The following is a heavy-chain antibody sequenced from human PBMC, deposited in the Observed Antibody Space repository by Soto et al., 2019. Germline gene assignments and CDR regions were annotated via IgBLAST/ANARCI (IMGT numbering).Heavy chain of an antibody. CDR2: IYYSGST. Sequence: PSETLSLTCTVSGGSISSGGYYWSWIRQHPGKGLEWIGYIYYSGSTYYNPSLKSRVTISVDTSKNQFSLKLTSVTAVDTAVYYWARREIQGPIAYWGQGTLVTVSS. J-gene: IGHJ4*02. D-gene: IGHD1-26*01. CDR3: ARREIQGPIAY. CDR1: GGSISSGGYY. V-gene: IGHV4-31*03.